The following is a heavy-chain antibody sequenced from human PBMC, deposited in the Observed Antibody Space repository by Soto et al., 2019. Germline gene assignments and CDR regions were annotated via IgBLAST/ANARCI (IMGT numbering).Heavy chain of an antibody. CDR3: ARVWTTVTTYYFDD. J-gene: IGHJ4*02. CDR2: INHSGST. Sequence: SETLSLTCAFYGGSFSGYYWSWIRQPPGKGLEWIGEINHSGSTNYNPSLKSRVTISVDTSKNQFSLKLSSVTAADTAVYYCARVWTTVTTYYFDDWGQGTLVTVS. V-gene: IGHV4-34*01. CDR1: GGSFSGYY. D-gene: IGHD4-17*01.